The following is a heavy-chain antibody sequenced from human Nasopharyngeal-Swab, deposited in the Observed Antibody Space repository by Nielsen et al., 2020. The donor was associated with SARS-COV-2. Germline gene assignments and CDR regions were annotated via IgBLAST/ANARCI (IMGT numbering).Heavy chain of an antibody. Sequence: SLKISCAASGFTFGDYAMHWVRPAPGKGLEWVSGISWNSGSIGYADSVKGRFTISRDNAKNSLYLQMNSLRAEDTALYYCAKDIRGLIAAAVHFDYWGQGTLVTVSS. CDR2: ISWNSGSI. J-gene: IGHJ4*02. CDR1: GFTFGDYA. CDR3: AKDIRGLIAAAVHFDY. V-gene: IGHV3-9*01. D-gene: IGHD6-13*01.